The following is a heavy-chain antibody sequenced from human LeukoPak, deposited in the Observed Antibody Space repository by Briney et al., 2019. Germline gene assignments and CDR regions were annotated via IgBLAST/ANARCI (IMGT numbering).Heavy chain of an antibody. CDR2: ISYDGSNK. CDR1: GFTFSSYG. J-gene: IGHJ5*02. Sequence: GGSLRLSCAASGFTFSSYGMHWVRQAPGKGLEWVAVISYDGSNKYYADSVKGRFTISRDNFKNTLYLQMNSLRAEDTAVYYCAKAAYDCSSTSCYGPGGFDPWGQGTLVTVSS. CDR3: AKAAYDCSSTSCYGPGGFDP. D-gene: IGHD2-2*01. V-gene: IGHV3-30*18.